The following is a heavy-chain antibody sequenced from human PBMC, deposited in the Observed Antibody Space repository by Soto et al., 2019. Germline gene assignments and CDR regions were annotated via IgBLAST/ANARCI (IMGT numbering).Heavy chain of an antibody. CDR2: FDPEDAEI. V-gene: IGHV1-24*01. Sequence: ASVKVSCKVSGYTLTELSMHWVRQAPGKGLEWMGGFDPEDAEIIYAQKFQGRVTMTEDTSTDTAYMELSSLRSEDPAVYYCAGITMIVGGAYGMDVWGQGTTVTVSS. CDR3: AGITMIVGGAYGMDV. J-gene: IGHJ6*02. D-gene: IGHD3-22*01. CDR1: GYTLTELS.